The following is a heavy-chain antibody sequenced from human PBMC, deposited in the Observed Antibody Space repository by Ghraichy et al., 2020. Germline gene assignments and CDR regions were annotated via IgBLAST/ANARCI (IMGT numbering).Heavy chain of an antibody. CDR3: AKNQGWGSSSWGFDY. D-gene: IGHD6-13*01. CDR1: GFTFSSYA. V-gene: IGHV3-23*01. J-gene: IGHJ4*02. Sequence: GGSLRLSCAASGFTFSSYAMSWVRQAPGKGLEWVSAISGSGGSTYYADSVKGRFTISRDNSKNTLYLQMNSLRAEDTAVYYCAKNQGWGSSSWGFDYWGQGTLVTVSS. CDR2: ISGSGGST.